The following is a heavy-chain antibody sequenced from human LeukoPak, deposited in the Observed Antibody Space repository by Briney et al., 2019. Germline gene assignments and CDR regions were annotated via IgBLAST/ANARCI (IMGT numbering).Heavy chain of an antibody. CDR2: IYTSGST. CDR3: AKYSSGRIDY. CDR1: GGSISSSSYY. D-gene: IGHD3-22*01. V-gene: IGHV4-61*02. Sequence: SETLSLTCTVSGGSISSSSYYWSWIRQPAGKGLEWIGRIYTSGSTNYNPSLKSRVTMSVDTSKNQFSLKLSSVTAADTAVYYCAKYSSGRIDYWGQGTLVTVSS. J-gene: IGHJ4*02.